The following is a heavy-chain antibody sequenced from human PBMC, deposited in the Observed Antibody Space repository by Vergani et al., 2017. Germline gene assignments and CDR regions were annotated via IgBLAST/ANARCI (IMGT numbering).Heavy chain of an antibody. J-gene: IGHJ4*02. CDR1: GFTFSNAW. Sequence: VQLVESGGGLVKPGGSLRLSCAASGFTFSNAWMSWIRQAPGKGLEWVSYISSSGSTIYYADSVKGRFTISRDNAKNSLYLQMNSLRAEDTAVYYCARSLPYSSSFFDYWGQGTLVTVSS. CDR2: ISSSGSTI. V-gene: IGHV3-11*01. CDR3: ARSLPYSSSFFDY. D-gene: IGHD6-6*01.